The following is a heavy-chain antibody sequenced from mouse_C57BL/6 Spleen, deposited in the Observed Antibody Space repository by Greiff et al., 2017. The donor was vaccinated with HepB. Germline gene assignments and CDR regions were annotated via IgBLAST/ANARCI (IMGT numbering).Heavy chain of an antibody. CDR3: ARWIYYYGSSYGYFDY. Sequence: QVQLQQPGAELVKPGASVKLSCKASGYTFTSYWMHWVKQRPGQGLEWIGMIHPNSGSTNYNEKFKSKATLTVDKSSSTAYMQLSSLTSEDSAVYYCARWIYYYGSSYGYFDYWGQGTTLTVSS. CDR1: GYTFTSYW. CDR2: IHPNSGST. J-gene: IGHJ2*01. D-gene: IGHD1-1*01. V-gene: IGHV1-64*01.